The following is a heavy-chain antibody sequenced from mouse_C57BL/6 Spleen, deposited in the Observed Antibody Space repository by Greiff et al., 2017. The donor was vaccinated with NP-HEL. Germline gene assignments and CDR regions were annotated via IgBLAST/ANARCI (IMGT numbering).Heavy chain of an antibody. Sequence: VMLVESGAELVRPGASVKLSCKASGYTFTDYYINWVKQRPGQGLEWIARIYPGSGNTYYNEKFKGKATLTAEKSSSTAYMQLSSLTSEDSAVYFCAREKPYPYYFDYWGQGTTLTVSS. J-gene: IGHJ2*01. CDR1: GYTFTDYY. V-gene: IGHV1-76*01. CDR3: AREKPYPYYFDY. CDR2: IYPGSGNT.